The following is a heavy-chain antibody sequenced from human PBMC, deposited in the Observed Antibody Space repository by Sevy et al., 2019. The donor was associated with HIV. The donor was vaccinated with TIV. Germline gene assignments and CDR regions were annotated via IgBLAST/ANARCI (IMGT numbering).Heavy chain of an antibody. CDR3: AKGAFATYYYYYYMDV. Sequence: GGTLRLSCAASGFTFDDYAMHWVRQAPGKGLEWVSLISWDGGSTYYADSVKGRFTISRDNSKNSLYLQMNSLRAEDTALYYCAKGAFATYYYYYYMDVWGKGTTVTVSS. V-gene: IGHV3-43D*04. J-gene: IGHJ6*03. CDR2: ISWDGGST. CDR1: GFTFDDYA.